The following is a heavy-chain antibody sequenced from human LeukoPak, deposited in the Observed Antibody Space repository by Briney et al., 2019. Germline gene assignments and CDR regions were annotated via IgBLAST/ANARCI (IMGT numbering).Heavy chain of an antibody. J-gene: IGHJ6*02. CDR2: INSEGSST. V-gene: IGHV3-74*01. Sequence: GGSLRLSCAASGFTFSSYWMHRVRQAPGKGLVWVSRINSEGSSTSYADSVKGRFTISRDNAKNTLYLQMNSLRAEDTAVYYCARDWAMVRGVIDVWGQGTTVTVSS. CDR1: GFTFSSYW. CDR3: ARDWAMVRGVIDV. D-gene: IGHD3-10*01.